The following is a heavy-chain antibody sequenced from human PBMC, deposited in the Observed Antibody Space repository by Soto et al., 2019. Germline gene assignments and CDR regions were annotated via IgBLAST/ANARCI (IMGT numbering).Heavy chain of an antibody. Sequence: SLSLTCTVRGACISSGCYYWSWIRQHPGKGLEWIGYIYYSGSTHYNPSLKSRVTISVDTSKNQFSLKLSSVTAADTAVYYCARFSRPYGYSSSWYRPEGYYYYGMDVWGQRTTVTVSS. J-gene: IGHJ6*02. CDR3: ARFSRPYGYSSSWYRPEGYYYYGMDV. CDR1: GACISSGCYY. D-gene: IGHD6-13*01. CDR2: IYYSGST. V-gene: IGHV4-31*03.